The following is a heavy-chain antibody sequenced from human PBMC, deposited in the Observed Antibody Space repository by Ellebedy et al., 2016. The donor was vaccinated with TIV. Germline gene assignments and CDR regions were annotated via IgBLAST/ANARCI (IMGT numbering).Heavy chain of an antibody. Sequence: GESLKISCAASGFTVSSNYMSWVRQAPGKGLGWVSVIYSGGSTYYADSVKGRFTISRDNSKNTLYLQMNSLRAEDTAVYYCARDNRYYFDYWGQGTLVTVSS. J-gene: IGHJ4*02. V-gene: IGHV3-53*01. CDR2: IYSGGST. CDR3: ARDNRYYFDY. D-gene: IGHD1-14*01. CDR1: GFTVSSNY.